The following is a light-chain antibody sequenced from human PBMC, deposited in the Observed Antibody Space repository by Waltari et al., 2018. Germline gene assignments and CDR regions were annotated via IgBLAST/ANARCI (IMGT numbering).Light chain of an antibody. Sequence: QAVLTQPASLSASPGASASLTCTLRSDLHVRLYQISLYSPRPGSPPQSLLKNKPDSTIQLGAGVPSRVSASKDTSANAFILLISGIQSEDEADYYCMILYNNAVVFGGGTNLTVL. CDR3: MILYNNAVV. V-gene: IGLV5-45*01. J-gene: IGLJ3*02. CDR2: NKPDSTI. CDR1: SDLHVRLYQ.